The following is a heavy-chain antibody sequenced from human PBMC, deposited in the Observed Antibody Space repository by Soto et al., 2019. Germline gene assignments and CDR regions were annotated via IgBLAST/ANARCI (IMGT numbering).Heavy chain of an antibody. Sequence: ASVKVSCKVSGYTLTELSMHWVRQAPGKGLEWMGGFDPEDGETIYAQKFQGRVTMTEDTSTDTAYMELSSLRAEDTAVYYCAKMPTIGYCSSTSCYNWFDPWGQGTLVTVSS. CDR2: FDPEDGET. CDR3: AKMPTIGYCSSTSCYNWFDP. J-gene: IGHJ5*02. CDR1: GYTLTELS. V-gene: IGHV1-24*01. D-gene: IGHD2-2*01.